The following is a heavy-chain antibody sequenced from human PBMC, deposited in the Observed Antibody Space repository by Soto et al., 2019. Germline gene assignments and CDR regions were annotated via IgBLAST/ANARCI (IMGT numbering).Heavy chain of an antibody. V-gene: IGHV1-69*05. Sequence: ASVKVSCKASGGTFSNHAINWVRQAPGQGPEWMGVIILPFGTPNYAQRFQGRATMTKDTSTSTVYMELNSLTSEDTAVYYCARDQSWHDLVWWFDPWGQGTLVTVSS. CDR1: GGTFSNHA. D-gene: IGHD1-1*01. CDR3: ARDQSWHDLVWWFDP. J-gene: IGHJ5*02. CDR2: IILPFGTP.